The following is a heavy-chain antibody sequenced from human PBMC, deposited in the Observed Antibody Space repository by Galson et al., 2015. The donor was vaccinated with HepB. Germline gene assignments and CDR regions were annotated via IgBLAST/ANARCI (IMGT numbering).Heavy chain of an antibody. CDR2: IKQDGSEK. D-gene: IGHD4-17*01. CDR1: GFTFSSYW. Sequence: SLRLSCAASGFTFSSYWMSWVRQAPGKGLEWVANIKQDGSEKYYVDSVKGRFTISRDNAKNSLYLQMNSLRAEDTAVYYCAREDATVTYKDYYYYGMDVWGQGTTVTVSS. J-gene: IGHJ6*02. V-gene: IGHV3-7*03. CDR3: AREDATVTYKDYYYYGMDV.